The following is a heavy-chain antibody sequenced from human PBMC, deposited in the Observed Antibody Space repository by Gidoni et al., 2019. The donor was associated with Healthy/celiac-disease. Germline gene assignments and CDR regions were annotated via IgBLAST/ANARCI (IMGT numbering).Heavy chain of an antibody. J-gene: IGHJ5*02. Sequence: EVQLLESGGGLVQPGGSLRLSCAASGFTFSSYSMSWFRQAPGKGLEWVSVISGSGGRKYYADSVKGRFTISRDNSKNTLYLQMNSLRAEDTAVYYCAKGEWEFYNWFDPWGQGTLVTVSS. D-gene: IGHD3-10*01. CDR3: AKGEWEFYNWFDP. CDR1: GFTFSSYS. V-gene: IGHV3-23*01. CDR2: ISGSGGRK.